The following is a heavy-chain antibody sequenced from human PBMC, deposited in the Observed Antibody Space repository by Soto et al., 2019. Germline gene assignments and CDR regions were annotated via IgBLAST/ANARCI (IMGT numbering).Heavy chain of an antibody. D-gene: IGHD6-6*01. Sequence: EVQLLESGGGLVQPGGSLRLSCAASGFTFSSYAMSWVRQAPGKGLEWVSAISGSGGSTYYADSVKGRFTISRDNSKNTLYLQMNSLRAEDTAVYYCAKDSSIAARHGPLVPYYFDYWGQGTLVTVSS. CDR3: AKDSSIAARHGPLVPYYFDY. CDR2: ISGSGGST. CDR1: GFTFSSYA. V-gene: IGHV3-23*01. J-gene: IGHJ4*02.